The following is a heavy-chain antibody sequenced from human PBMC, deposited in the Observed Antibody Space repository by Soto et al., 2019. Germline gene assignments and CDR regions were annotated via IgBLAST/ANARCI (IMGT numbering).Heavy chain of an antibody. CDR3: AKDPRQYCSSTSCYGALDY. Sequence: QVQLVESGGGVVQPGRSLRLSCAASGFTFSSYGVHWVRQAPGKGLEWVAVISYDGSNKYYADSVKGRFTISRDNSKNTLYLQMNSLRAEDTAVYYCAKDPRQYCSSTSCYGALDYWGQGTLVTVSS. V-gene: IGHV3-30*18. D-gene: IGHD2-2*01. CDR1: GFTFSSYG. J-gene: IGHJ4*02. CDR2: ISYDGSNK.